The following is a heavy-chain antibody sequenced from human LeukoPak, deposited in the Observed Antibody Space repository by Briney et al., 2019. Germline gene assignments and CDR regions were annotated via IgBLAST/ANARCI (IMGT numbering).Heavy chain of an antibody. CDR1: AFTFSSYG. Sequence: GGSLRLSCAASAFTFSSYGMHWVRQAPGRGLEWVAVISYDGGNEYYADSVKGRFTISRDNSKNTLYLQMNSLRPEDTAVYYCARDDHPTYYYYYYYMDVWGKGTTVTVSS. D-gene: IGHD2/OR15-2a*01. CDR2: ISYDGGNE. J-gene: IGHJ6*03. CDR3: ARDDHPTYYYYYYYMDV. V-gene: IGHV3-30*03.